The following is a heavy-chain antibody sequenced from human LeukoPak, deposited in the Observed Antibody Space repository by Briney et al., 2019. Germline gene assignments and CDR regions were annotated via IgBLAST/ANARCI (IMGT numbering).Heavy chain of an antibody. V-gene: IGHV5-10-1*01. CDR3: ARHKTAETDY. CDR2: IDPSDSYT. Sequence: GESLKISCKGSGYSFASYWISWVRQMPGKGLEWMGRIDPSDSYTNYSPSFQGHVTISADKSISTAYLQWSSLKASDTAMYYCARHKTAETDYWGQGTLVTVSS. J-gene: IGHJ4*02. CDR1: GYSFASYW.